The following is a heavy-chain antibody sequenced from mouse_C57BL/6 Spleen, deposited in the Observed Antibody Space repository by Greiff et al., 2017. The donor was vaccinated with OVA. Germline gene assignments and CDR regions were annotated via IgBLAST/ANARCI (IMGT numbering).Heavy chain of an antibody. CDR2: ISNDGSN. CDR1: GYSITSGYF. Sequence: EVKLMESGPGLVKPSQSLSFTCSVPGYSITSGYFWLWIPQFPGNQLEWLVFISNDGSNTYNPSLKNLISITRDTSKKHFFLKLNSGTTEDTATVYCARERGYWGQGTTLTVSS. V-gene: IGHV3-6*01. CDR3: ARERGY. J-gene: IGHJ2*01.